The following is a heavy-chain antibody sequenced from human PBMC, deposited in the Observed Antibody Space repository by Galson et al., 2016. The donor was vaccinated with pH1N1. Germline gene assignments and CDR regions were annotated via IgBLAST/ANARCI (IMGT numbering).Heavy chain of an antibody. Sequence: SVKVSCKASGYSFIVHYMHWVRQAPGHGLERMGWINPNSGDTKYAQNFQGRVTLTRDTSINTAYMELSSLTSDDTAVYYCATGSGNSWFDPWGQGTLVIVSS. V-gene: IGHV1-2*02. CDR1: GYSFIVHY. CDR2: INPNSGDT. J-gene: IGHJ5*02. D-gene: IGHD3-10*01. CDR3: ATGSGNSWFDP.